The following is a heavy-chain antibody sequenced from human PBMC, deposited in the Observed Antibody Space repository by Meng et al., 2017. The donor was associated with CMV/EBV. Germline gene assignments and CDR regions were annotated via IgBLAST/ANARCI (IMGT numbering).Heavy chain of an antibody. CDR2: ISGYNGNT. D-gene: IGHD3-3*01. J-gene: IGHJ6*02. Sequence: ASVKVSCKASGYTLTSYGISWVRQAPGQGLEWMGWISGYNGNTNYAQNLQGRVTMTTDTSTGTAYMELRSLRSDDTAVYYCARAGGYDFWSGKPKYGMDVWGQGTTVTVSS. CDR3: ARAGGYDFWSGKPKYGMDV. CDR1: GYTLTSYG. V-gene: IGHV1-18*01.